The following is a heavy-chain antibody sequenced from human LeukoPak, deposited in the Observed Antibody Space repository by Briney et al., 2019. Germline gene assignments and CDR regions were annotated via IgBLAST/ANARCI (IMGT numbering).Heavy chain of an antibody. Sequence: PGGSLRLSCAAPGFTFSNYWMSWVRQAPGKGLEWVANINQDGSEKNYVDSVKGRFTISRDNAKNSVYLQMNSLRAEDTAVYYCARVRAGYYCDNWGQGTLVTVSS. V-gene: IGHV3-7*05. J-gene: IGHJ4*02. CDR3: ARVRAGYYCDN. CDR2: INQDGSEK. CDR1: GFTFSNYW.